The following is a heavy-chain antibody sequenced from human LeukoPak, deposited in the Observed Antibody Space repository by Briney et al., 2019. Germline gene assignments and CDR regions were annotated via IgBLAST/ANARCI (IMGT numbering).Heavy chain of an antibody. CDR2: IHHSRST. J-gene: IGHJ6*03. CDR1: GGSIRSYS. CDR3: ARVKESSGGRMISGRFLDYKYYYMDV. V-gene: IGHV4-59*01. Sequence: LSETLSLTCTVSGGSIRSYSWSWIRQPPGSGLEWIGYIHHSRSTNYNPSLKSRVTASVDTSKNQFSLILSSVTAADTAMYYCARVKESSGGRMISGRFLDYKYYYMDVWGKGTTVTVSS. D-gene: IGHD2-15*01.